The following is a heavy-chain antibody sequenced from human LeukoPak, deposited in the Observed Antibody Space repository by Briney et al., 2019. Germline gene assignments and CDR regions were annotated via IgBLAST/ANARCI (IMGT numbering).Heavy chain of an antibody. CDR2: IRYDGSNK. Sequence: GGSLRLSCAASGFTFSSYGMHWVRQAPGKGLEWVAFIRYDGSNKYYADSVKGRFTISRDNSKNTLYLQMNSPRAEDTAVYYCAKDWNYYDSSAYPEYFQHWGQGTLVTVSS. V-gene: IGHV3-30*02. J-gene: IGHJ1*01. CDR1: GFTFSSYG. D-gene: IGHD3-22*01. CDR3: AKDWNYYDSSAYPEYFQH.